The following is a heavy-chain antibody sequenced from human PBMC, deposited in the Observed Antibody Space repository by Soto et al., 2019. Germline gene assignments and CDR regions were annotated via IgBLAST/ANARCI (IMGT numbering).Heavy chain of an antibody. CDR2: IIPIFGTA. J-gene: IGHJ6*02. Sequence: QVQLVQSGAEVKKPGSSVKVSCKASGGTFSSYAISWVRQAPGQGLEWMGGIIPIFGTANYAQKFQGRVTITADESTSTAYMELSSLRAEDTAVYYCARRWRRVGAKGAYYYYGMDVWGQGTTVTVSS. D-gene: IGHD1-26*01. V-gene: IGHV1-69*01. CDR3: ARRWRRVGAKGAYYYYGMDV. CDR1: GGTFSSYA.